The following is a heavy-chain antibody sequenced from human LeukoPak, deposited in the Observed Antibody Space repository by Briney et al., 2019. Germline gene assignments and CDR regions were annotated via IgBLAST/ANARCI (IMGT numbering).Heavy chain of an antibody. V-gene: IGHV3-23*01. Sequence: GRSLRLSCAASGFTFDDYAMSWVRQAPGKGLEWVSAISGSGGSTYYADSVKGRFTISRDNSKNTLYLQMNSLRAEDTAVYYCAKDNPRYNWNGGFDPWGQGTLVTVSS. CDR1: GFTFDDYA. D-gene: IGHD1-20*01. CDR2: ISGSGGST. J-gene: IGHJ5*02. CDR3: AKDNPRYNWNGGFDP.